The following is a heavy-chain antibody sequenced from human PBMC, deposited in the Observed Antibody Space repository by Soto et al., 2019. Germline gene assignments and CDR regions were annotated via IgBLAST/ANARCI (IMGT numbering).Heavy chain of an antibody. CDR3: AREGYYYDSSGYRYFDY. D-gene: IGHD3-22*01. V-gene: IGHV1-69*13. CDR2: IIPIFGTA. J-gene: IGHJ4*02. Sequence: SVKVSCKASGVTFSSYAISWVRQAPGQGLEWMGGIIPIFGTANYAQKFQGRVTITADESTSTAYMELSSLRSEDTAVYYCAREGYYYDSSGYRYFDYWGQGTLVTVSS. CDR1: GVTFSSYA.